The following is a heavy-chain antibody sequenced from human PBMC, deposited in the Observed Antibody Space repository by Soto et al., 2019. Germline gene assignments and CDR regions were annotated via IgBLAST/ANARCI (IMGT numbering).Heavy chain of an antibody. V-gene: IGHV4-59*01. CDR1: GGSITSYD. D-gene: IGHD3-10*01. CDR2: IHNCGST. J-gene: IGHJ4*01. Sequence: QVQLQESGPGLVKPSETLSLTCTVSGGSITSYDWSWIRQPPGKGLEWIGYIHNCGSTSYNPSLQSRVTISADVSKNQFSLDLRSVTAADTAVYYCARRWSGNDYWGHGTLVTVSS. CDR3: ARRWSGNDY.